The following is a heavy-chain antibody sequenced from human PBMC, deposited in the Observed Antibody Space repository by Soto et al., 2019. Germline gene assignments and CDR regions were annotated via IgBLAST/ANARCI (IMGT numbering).Heavy chain of an antibody. Sequence: PGGSLRLSCAASGFTFSSYWMSWVRQAPGKGLEWVANIKQDGSEKYYVDSVKGRFTISRDNAKNSLYLQMNSLRAEDTAVYYCAIPPGYSSGWSPFDYWGQGTLVTVSS. CDR3: AIPPGYSSGWSPFDY. CDR1: GFTFSSYW. J-gene: IGHJ4*02. V-gene: IGHV3-7*01. D-gene: IGHD6-19*01. CDR2: IKQDGSEK.